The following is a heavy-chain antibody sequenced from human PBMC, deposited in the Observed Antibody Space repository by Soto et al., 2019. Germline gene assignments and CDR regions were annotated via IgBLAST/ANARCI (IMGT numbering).Heavy chain of an antibody. D-gene: IGHD6-13*01. Sequence: PSETLSPTCAVYGGSFSGYYWSWIRQPPGKGLEWIGEINHSGSTNYNPSLKSRVTISVDTSKNQFSLKLSSVTAADTAVYYCAVAAAPGWFDPWGQGTLVTVSS. CDR3: AVAAAPGWFDP. CDR2: INHSGST. J-gene: IGHJ5*02. V-gene: IGHV4-34*01. CDR1: GGSFSGYY.